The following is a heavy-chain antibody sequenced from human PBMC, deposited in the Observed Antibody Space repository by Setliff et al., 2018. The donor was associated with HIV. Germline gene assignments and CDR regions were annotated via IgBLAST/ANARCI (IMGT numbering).Heavy chain of an antibody. CDR2: IDPSGESI. V-gene: IGHV1-46*01. CDR1: GYTFTTYA. CDR3: ARDQRAYNWNDAVFYYYGLDV. D-gene: IGHD1-20*01. Sequence: VASVKVSCKASGYTFTTYAMHWVRQAPGQGPEWMGIIDPSGESINYTQKFQGRVTITADESTSTAYMELSSLRSEDTAVYYCARDQRAYNWNDAVFYYYGLDVWGQGTTVTVSS. J-gene: IGHJ6*02.